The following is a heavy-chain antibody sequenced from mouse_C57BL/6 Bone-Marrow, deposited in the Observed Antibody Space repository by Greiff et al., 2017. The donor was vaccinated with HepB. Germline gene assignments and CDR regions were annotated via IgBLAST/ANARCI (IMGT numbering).Heavy chain of an antibody. CDR3: ARLLFITTVVADWYFDV. Sequence: EVKLMESGGGLVQPGGSLKLSCAASGFTFSDYGMAWVRQAPRKGPEWVAFISNLAYSIYYADTVTGRFTISRENAKNTLYLEMSSLRSEDTAMYYCARLLFITTVVADWYFDVWGTGTTVTVSS. CDR2: ISNLAYSI. CDR1: GFTFSDYG. J-gene: IGHJ1*03. V-gene: IGHV5-15*01. D-gene: IGHD1-1*01.